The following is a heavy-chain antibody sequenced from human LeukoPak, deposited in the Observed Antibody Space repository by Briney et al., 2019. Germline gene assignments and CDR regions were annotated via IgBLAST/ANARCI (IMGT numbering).Heavy chain of an antibody. CDR2: IYTSGST. J-gene: IGHJ3*02. CDR1: GGSISSGDYY. V-gene: IGHV4-61*02. D-gene: IGHD6-13*01. CDR3: ARVAVAAAWAFDI. Sequence: SQTLSLTCTVSGGSISSGDYYWSWIRQPAGKGLEWIGRIYTSGSTNYNPSLKSRVTISVDTSKNQFSLKLSSVTAADTAVYYCARVAVAAAWAFDIWGQGTMVTVSS.